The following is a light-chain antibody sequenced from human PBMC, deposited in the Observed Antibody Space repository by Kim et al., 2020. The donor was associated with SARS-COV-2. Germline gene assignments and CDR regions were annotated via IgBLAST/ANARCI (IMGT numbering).Light chain of an antibody. Sequence: DIQMTQSPSSLSESVGDRVTITCRASQGITTSLAWFQQKPGKAPKSLIYAASNLQSGVPSKFSGSGSGTDFTLTINTLQPEDFATYYCQQYYNYPLTFGGGTKLEI. CDR3: QQYYNYPLT. J-gene: IGKJ4*01. V-gene: IGKV1-16*02. CDR1: QGITTS. CDR2: AAS.